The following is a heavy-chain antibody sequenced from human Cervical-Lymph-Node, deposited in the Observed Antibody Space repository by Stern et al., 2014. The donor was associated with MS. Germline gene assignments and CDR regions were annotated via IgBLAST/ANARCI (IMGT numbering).Heavy chain of an antibody. CDR2: MHYSGTT. CDR3: ARVFGGHGEKGMDV. J-gene: IGHJ6*02. D-gene: IGHD3-10*01. CDR1: GGSFRSHY. V-gene: IGHV4-59*11. Sequence: QVQLQESGPGLVKTSETLSLTCSVSGGSFRSHYWSWIRQPPGKGLEWIGNMHYSGTTNYNPSLQSRLIMAIDTSKTRFSLNLSSVTAADTAVYYCARVFGGHGEKGMDVWGQGTTVSVSS.